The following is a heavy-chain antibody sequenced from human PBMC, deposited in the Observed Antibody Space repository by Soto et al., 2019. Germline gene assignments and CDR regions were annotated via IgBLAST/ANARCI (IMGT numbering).Heavy chain of an antibody. V-gene: IGHV4-59*11. CDR3: ARHFHDSSGYYFALGLDV. D-gene: IGHD3-22*01. CDR2: IYYTGST. Sequence: AETLSLTCTVSGGSIGSHYWSWIREPPGKGLEWIGHIYYTGSTNYNPSLKSRVTISIDTAENQFSLKLHSGTATDKAVYYCARHFHDSSGYYFALGLDVWGPGTPLTVYS. CDR1: GGSIGSHY. J-gene: IGHJ6*02.